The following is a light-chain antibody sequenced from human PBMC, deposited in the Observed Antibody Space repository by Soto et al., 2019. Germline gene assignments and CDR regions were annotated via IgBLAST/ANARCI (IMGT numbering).Light chain of an antibody. J-gene: IGKJ4*01. CDR3: QQRSRWPPVF. V-gene: IGKV3-11*01. CDR2: DAS. CDR1: QSITNY. Sequence: EIVLTQSPATLSLSPGERATLSCRASQSITNYLAWYQQKPGQAPRLLIYDASNRATGIPARFSGRGSGTDFTPTISGLEPEDFAVYYCQQRSRWPPVFVGGGTKVEIK.